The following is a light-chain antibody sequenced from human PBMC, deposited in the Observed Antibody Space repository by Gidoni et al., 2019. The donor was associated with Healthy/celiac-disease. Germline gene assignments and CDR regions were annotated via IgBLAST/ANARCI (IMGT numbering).Light chain of an antibody. J-gene: IGKJ2*03. CDR2: WAS. CDR3: QQYYSTQYS. CDR1: QSVLYSSNNKNY. V-gene: IGKV4-1*01. Sequence: DIVMTQSPDSLAVSLGASATINCKSSQSVLYSSNNKNYLAWYQQKPGQPPKLLIYWASTRESGVPDRFRGSGSGTDFTLTISSLQAEDVAGYYCQQYYSTQYSFGQGTKLEIK.